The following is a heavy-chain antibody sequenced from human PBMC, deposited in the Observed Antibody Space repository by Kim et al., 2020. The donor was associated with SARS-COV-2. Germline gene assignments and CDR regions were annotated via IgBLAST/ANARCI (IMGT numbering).Heavy chain of an antibody. CDR2: ISSSGSTI. CDR3: ARVRGYCSSTSCYSLYYYYGMDV. J-gene: IGHJ6*02. Sequence: GGSLRLSCAASGFTFSDYYMSWIRQAPGKGLEWVSYISSSGSTIYYADSVKGRFTISRDNAKNSLYLQMNSLRAEDTAVYYCARVRGYCSSTSCYSLYYYYGMDVWGQGTTVTVSS. V-gene: IGHV3-11*01. D-gene: IGHD2-2*01. CDR1: GFTFSDYY.